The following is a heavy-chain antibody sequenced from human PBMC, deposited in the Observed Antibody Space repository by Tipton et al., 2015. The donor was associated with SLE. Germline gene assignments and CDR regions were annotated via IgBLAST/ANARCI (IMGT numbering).Heavy chain of an antibody. V-gene: IGHV4-39*07. CDR2: AFYSGST. J-gene: IGHJ4*02. CDR1: GVSISSTSYY. CDR3: ARGRNYYDFTGRHPYFDS. Sequence: TLSLTCTVSGVSISSTSYYWAWIRQPPGKGLQWIGSAFYSGSTYHNPSLKRRVTMSLDTSKNQFSLKLTSVTAADTAVYYCARGRNYYDFTGRHPYFDSWGQGTLVTVSS. D-gene: IGHD3-22*01.